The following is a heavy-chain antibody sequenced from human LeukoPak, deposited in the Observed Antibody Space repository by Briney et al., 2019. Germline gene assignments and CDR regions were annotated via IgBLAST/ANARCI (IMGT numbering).Heavy chain of an antibody. CDR1: GYTFSSYG. CDR3: ARLRWQAWSGSPRNWFDP. Sequence: ASVKVSCKSSGYTFSSYGISWVRQAPGQGLEWMGWISGYNGNTKDAQKFQGRVTITADKSTSTAYMELSSLRSEDTAVYYCARLRWQAWSGSPRNWFDPWGQGTLVTVSS. V-gene: IGHV1-18*01. CDR2: ISGYNGNT. J-gene: IGHJ5*02. D-gene: IGHD3-3*01.